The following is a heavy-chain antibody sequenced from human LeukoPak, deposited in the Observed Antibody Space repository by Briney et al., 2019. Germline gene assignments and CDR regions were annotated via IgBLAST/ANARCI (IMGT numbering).Heavy chain of an antibody. CDR2: IYRGGST. V-gene: IGHV3-53*01. CDR1: GFTVSSNY. D-gene: IGHD4-17*01. J-gene: IGHJ2*01. Sequence: GGSLRLSCAASGFTVSSNYMSWVRQAPGKGLEWVSVIYRGGSTHYAGSVEGRFTISRDKSKNTVYLQLNSLRAEDTAVYYCARSPDYDDPYWYFDLWGRGTLVTVSS. CDR3: ARSPDYDDPYWYFDL.